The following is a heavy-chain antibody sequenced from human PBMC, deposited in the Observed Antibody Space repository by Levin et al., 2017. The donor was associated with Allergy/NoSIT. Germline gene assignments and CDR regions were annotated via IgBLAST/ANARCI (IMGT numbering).Heavy chain of an antibody. CDR1: GFTFSSYE. CDR2: ISSSGSTI. CDR3: ARDLYYYGSGSPGYGMDV. V-gene: IGHV3-48*03. J-gene: IGHJ6*02. Sequence: GESLKISCAASGFTFSSYEMNWVRQAPGKGLEWVSYISSSGSTIYYADSVKGRFTISRDNAKNSLYLQMNSLRAEDTAVYYCARDLYYYGSGSPGYGMDVWGQGTTVTVSS. D-gene: IGHD3-10*01.